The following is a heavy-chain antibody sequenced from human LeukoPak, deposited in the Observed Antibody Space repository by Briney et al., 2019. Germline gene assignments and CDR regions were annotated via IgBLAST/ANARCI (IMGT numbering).Heavy chain of an antibody. CDR3: ARRSWPYYFDY. J-gene: IGHJ4*02. V-gene: IGHV4-59*02. CDR1: GGSVSSYY. CDR2: IYYSGST. D-gene: IGHD6-13*01. Sequence: SETLSLTCTVSGGSVSSYYWSWIRQPPGKGLEWIGYIYYSGSTNYNPSLKSRVTISVDTSKNQFSLKLSSVTAADTAVYYCARRSWPYYFDYWGQGTLVTVSS.